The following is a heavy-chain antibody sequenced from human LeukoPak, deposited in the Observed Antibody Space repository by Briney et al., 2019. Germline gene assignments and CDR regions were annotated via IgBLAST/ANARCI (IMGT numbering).Heavy chain of an antibody. CDR2: IKQDGIKK. D-gene: IGHD6-25*01. CDR1: GFTFSNNW. CDR3: ARETPDSSGWD. V-gene: IGHV3-7*01. J-gene: IGHJ4*02. Sequence: AGGSLRLSCAASGFTFSNNWMSWVRQAPGKGLEWVANIKQDGIKKNYMDSVKGRFTISRDNAKNSLSLQINSLRVEDTAVYYCARETPDSSGWDWGQGTLVTVSS.